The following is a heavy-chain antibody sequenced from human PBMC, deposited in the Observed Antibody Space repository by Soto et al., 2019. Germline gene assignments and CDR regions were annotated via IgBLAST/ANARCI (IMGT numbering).Heavy chain of an antibody. V-gene: IGHV4-61*01. CDR2: IYYSGST. Sequence: SETLSLTCTVSGGSVSSGSYYWSWIRQPPGKGLEWIGYIYYSGSTNYNHSLKSRVTISVDTSKNQFSLKLSSVTAADTAVYYCARAADILTGYYSRAFDYWGQGTLVTSPQ. CDR3: ARAADILTGYYSRAFDY. D-gene: IGHD3-9*01. CDR1: GGSVSSGSYY. J-gene: IGHJ4*02.